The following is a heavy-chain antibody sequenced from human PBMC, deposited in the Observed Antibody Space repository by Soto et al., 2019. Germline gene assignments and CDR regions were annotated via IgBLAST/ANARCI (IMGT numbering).Heavy chain of an antibody. Sequence: SETLSLTCAVSGGSISSGGYSWSWIRQPPGKGLEWIGYIYHSGSTYYNPSLKSRVTISVDRSKNQFSLKLSSVTAADTAVYYCARSGDHYYDSSGYFDYWGQGTLVTVSS. D-gene: IGHD3-22*01. CDR2: IYHSGST. CDR1: GGSISSGGYS. CDR3: ARSGDHYYDSSGYFDY. V-gene: IGHV4-30-2*01. J-gene: IGHJ4*02.